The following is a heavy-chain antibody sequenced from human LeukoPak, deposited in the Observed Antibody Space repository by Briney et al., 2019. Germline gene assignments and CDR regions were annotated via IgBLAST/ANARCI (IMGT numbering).Heavy chain of an antibody. D-gene: IGHD3-10*01. V-gene: IGHV3-30*02. Sequence: GGSLRLSCAASGFSFTNYAMNWVRQAPGKGLEWVAFIRYDGSNKYYADSVKGRFTISRDNSKNTLYLQMNSLRAEDTAVYYCAKDRQLLWFGAPFDYWGQGTLVTVSS. CDR1: GFSFTNYA. J-gene: IGHJ4*02. CDR3: AKDRQLLWFGAPFDY. CDR2: IRYDGSNK.